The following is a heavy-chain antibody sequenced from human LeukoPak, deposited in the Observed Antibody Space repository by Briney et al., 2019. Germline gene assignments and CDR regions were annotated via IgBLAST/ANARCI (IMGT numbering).Heavy chain of an antibody. J-gene: IGHJ4*02. CDR2: INHSGST. CDR1: GGAFSGYY. Sequence: KPSETLSLTCAVYGGAFSGYYWSWIRKPPGKGLEWIGEINHSGSTNYNPSLKSRVTISVDTSKNQFSLKLSSVTAADTAVCYCARRGLYGLIYWGQETLVTVSS. V-gene: IGHV4-34*01. D-gene: IGHD2/OR15-2a*01. CDR3: ARRGLYGLIY.